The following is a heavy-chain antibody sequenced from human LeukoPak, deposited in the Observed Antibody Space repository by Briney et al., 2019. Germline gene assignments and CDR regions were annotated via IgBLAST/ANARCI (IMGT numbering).Heavy chain of an antibody. CDR2: INKDGSEE. D-gene: IGHD5-24*01. J-gene: IGHJ3*02. Sequence: GGSLRLSCAASGFSVSSAWMRWVRQSPGKGLEWVANINKDGSEEYYVDSVRGRFTISRDNGKNSVYLQMNRLRAEDTAVYFCAREMATISAFDIWGQGTMVTVSS. CDR1: GFSVSSAW. CDR3: AREMATISAFDI. V-gene: IGHV3-7*01.